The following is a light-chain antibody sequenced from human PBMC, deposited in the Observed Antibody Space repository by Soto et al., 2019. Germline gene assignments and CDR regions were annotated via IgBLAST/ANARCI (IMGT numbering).Light chain of an antibody. J-gene: IGKJ2*01. Sequence: EIVLTQSPATLSLSPGERATLSCRASQSVSNYLAWYQQKPGQAPRLLIYDAVNRATGIPARFSGSGSGTDFTLTISSLEPEDFAVYYCQQRSSWPPVTFSQGTKLEIK. CDR3: QQRSSWPPVT. CDR2: DAV. CDR1: QSVSNY. V-gene: IGKV3-11*01.